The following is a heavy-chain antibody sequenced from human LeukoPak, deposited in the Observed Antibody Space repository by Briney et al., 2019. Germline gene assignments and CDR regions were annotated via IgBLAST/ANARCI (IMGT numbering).Heavy chain of an antibody. D-gene: IGHD1-26*01. CDR2: ISTSGTT. CDR3: ARFSGGSYRGGFDY. V-gene: IGHV4-61*02. Sequence: PSETLSLTCTVSSGSITSGSFYWSWVRQPAGKGLEWIGRISTSGTTNYNPSLTSRVTISVDASKNQFSLKLNPVTAADTAVYYCARFSGGSYRGGFDYWGQGYLVTVSS. CDR1: SGSITSGSFY. J-gene: IGHJ4*02.